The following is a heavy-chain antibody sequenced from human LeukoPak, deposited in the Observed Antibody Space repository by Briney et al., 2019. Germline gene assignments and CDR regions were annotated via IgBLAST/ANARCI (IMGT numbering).Heavy chain of an antibody. J-gene: IGHJ4*02. CDR2: INPNRGGT. D-gene: IGHD3-22*01. CDR3: VITYYYDSSGYFPLDY. V-gene: IGHV1-2*02. Sequence: GASVKVSCKASGYTFTGYYMHWVRQAPGQGLEWMGWINPNRGGTNYAQKFQGRVTMTRDTSISTAYMELSRLRSDDTAVYYCVITYYYDSSGYFPLDYWGQGTLVTVSS. CDR1: GYTFTGYY.